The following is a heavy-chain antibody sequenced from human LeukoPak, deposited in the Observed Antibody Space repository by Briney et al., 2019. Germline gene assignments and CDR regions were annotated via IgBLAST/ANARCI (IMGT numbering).Heavy chain of an antibody. CDR1: GFTFDDYG. CDR3: ARDFRSWYSYGFFVDY. Sequence: GGSLRLSCAASGFTFDDYGMSWVRQAPGKGLEWVSSIKRNGGSTGYADSVKGRFTISRDNAKNSLYLQMNSLRAEATAVYYCARDFRSWYSYGFFVDYWGQGTLVTVSS. D-gene: IGHD5-18*01. J-gene: IGHJ4*02. CDR2: IKRNGGST. V-gene: IGHV3-20*04.